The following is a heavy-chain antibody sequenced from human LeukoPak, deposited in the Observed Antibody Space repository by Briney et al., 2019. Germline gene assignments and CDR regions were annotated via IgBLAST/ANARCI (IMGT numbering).Heavy chain of an antibody. D-gene: IGHD3-16*02. CDR1: GFTVSSNY. CDR3: ARSIMITFGGVIAPDY. Sequence: GGSLRLSCAASGFTVSSNYMSWVRQGPGKGLDWVSAIYSGGSTYYADSVKGRFTISRDNSKNTLYLQMNSLRAEDTAAYYCARSIMITFGGVIAPDYWGQGTLVTVSS. V-gene: IGHV3-66*01. J-gene: IGHJ4*02. CDR2: IYSGGST.